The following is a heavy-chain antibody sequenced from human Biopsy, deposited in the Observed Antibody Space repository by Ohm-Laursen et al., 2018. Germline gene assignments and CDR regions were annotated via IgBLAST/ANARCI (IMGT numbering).Heavy chain of an antibody. Sequence: SDTLSLTWVVSGGSISSDYWSWIRQPPGKGLEWIGYIYYSGSTNYNPSLKSRVTISVDTSKNQFSLRLNSVTAADTAVYYCARATNSTGWPYYYFYGMDVWGQGTTVTVSS. J-gene: IGHJ6*02. D-gene: IGHD2/OR15-2a*01. CDR1: GGSISSDY. CDR2: IYYSGST. CDR3: ARATNSTGWPYYYFYGMDV. V-gene: IGHV4-59*07.